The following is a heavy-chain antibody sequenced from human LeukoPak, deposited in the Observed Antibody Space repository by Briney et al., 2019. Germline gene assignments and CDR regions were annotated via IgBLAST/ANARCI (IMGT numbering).Heavy chain of an antibody. D-gene: IGHD3-22*01. CDR2: IYYSGNT. V-gene: IGHV4-39*07. J-gene: IGHJ4*02. Sequence: SETLSLTCTVSGGSISSSNYYWGWIRQPPGKGLEWIGSIYYSGNTFYNPSLKSRVTISVDTSKNHFSLKLTSVTAADTAVYYCARVVVIATYYFDYWGQGTLVTVSS. CDR1: GGSISSSNYY. CDR3: ARVVVIATYYFDY.